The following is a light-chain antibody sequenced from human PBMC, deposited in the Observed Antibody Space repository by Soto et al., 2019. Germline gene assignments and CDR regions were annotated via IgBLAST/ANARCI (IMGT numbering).Light chain of an antibody. J-gene: IGKJ5*01. CDR3: QQYGTYPLT. CDR1: QTISTW. CDR2: DAS. Sequence: DIQMTQSPATLSASVGDRVTITCRASQTISTWLAWYQPKPGKAPNLLIYDASTWMSGVPSRFSGSGSGTDFTLTISSLQPGDFATYYCQQYGTYPLTFGQGTRLDIK. V-gene: IGKV1-5*01.